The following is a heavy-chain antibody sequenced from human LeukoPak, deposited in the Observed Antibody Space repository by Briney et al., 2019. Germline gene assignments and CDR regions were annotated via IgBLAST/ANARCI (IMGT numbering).Heavy chain of an antibody. CDR3: ARGGGYYPIDY. CDR1: GFTVNSNY. D-gene: IGHD2-15*01. J-gene: IGHJ4*02. CDR2: LYSDGRT. Sequence: GGSLRLSCAASGFTVNSNYMNWVRQAPGKGLEWVSVLYSDGRTYYADSVKGRFTISRDTSKNTLYLQVNSLRAEDTAVYYCARGGGYYPIDYWGQGTLVAVSS. V-gene: IGHV3-53*01.